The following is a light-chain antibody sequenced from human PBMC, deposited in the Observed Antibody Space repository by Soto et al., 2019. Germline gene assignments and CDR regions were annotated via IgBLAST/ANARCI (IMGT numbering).Light chain of an antibody. CDR3: MQALLTPRT. CDR2: LAS. V-gene: IGKV2-28*01. J-gene: IGKJ1*01. CDR1: QSLQHNNGNTL. Sequence: EIVMTQSPLSLTVTPGEPASISCKSSQSLQHNNGNTLLDWYMQKPGQSPQLLIYLASRRAPGAPDRVSGSGSGTDFTLRISTVEADDAAIYYCMQALLTPRTFGQGTKLEI.